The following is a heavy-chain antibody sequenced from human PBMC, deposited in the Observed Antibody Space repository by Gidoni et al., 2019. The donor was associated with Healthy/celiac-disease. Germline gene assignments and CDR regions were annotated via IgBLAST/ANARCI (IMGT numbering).Heavy chain of an antibody. CDR1: GFTFDAYA. CDR2: ISWTRGSI. J-gene: IGHJ4*02. V-gene: IGHV3-9*01. Sequence: EVQLVESGGGLVQPGRSLRLSCSASGFTFDAYAMHWVRQAPGKGLEWVSGISWTRGSIGYADSVKGRFTISRDNAKNSLYLQMNSLRAEDTALYYCARAYYDILTGAKFDYWGQGTLVTVSS. D-gene: IGHD3-9*01. CDR3: ARAYYDILTGAKFDY.